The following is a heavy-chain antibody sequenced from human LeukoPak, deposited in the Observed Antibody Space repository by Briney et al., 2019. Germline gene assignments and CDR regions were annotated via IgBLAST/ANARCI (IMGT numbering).Heavy chain of an antibody. D-gene: IGHD5-18*01. J-gene: IGHJ6*03. CDR3: ARGTAMPLYYYYMDV. Sequence: ASVKVSCKASGYTFTGYYMHWVRQAPGQGLEWMGRINPNSGGTNYAQKFQGRVTMTRDTSISTAYMELSRLRSDDTAVYYCARGTAMPLYYYYMDVWAKGPRSPSP. CDR1: GYTFTGYY. V-gene: IGHV1-2*06. CDR2: INPNSGGT.